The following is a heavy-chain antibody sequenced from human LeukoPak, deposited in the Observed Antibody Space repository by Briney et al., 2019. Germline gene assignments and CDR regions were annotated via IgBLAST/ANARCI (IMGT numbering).Heavy chain of an antibody. CDR1: GYTFRIYW. D-gene: IGHD4-17*01. CDR2: IYPGDSDT. Sequence: GESLKISCKGSGYTFRIYWIAWVRQMPGKGLEWMGTIYPGDSDTSYSPSFQGQVTSSADEAISTAYLQWSSLKASDTAIYYCARSGNYGEYVLWGQGTLVTVSS. V-gene: IGHV5-51*01. J-gene: IGHJ4*02. CDR3: ARSGNYGEYVL.